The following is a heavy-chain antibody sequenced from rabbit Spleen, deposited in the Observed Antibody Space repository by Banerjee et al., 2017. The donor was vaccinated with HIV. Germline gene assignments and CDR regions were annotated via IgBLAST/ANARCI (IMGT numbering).Heavy chain of an antibody. J-gene: IGHJ6*01. CDR1: AFDFSSGG. CDR3: ARDSSSSFSSYGMDL. Sequence: QDHLVESGGGLVQPGGSLKLSCKASAFDFSSGGVSWVRQAPGKGLEWITCINMVTGKSVYANWAKGRFIMSRTSSTKVTLQMTSLTAADTATYFCARDSSSSFSSYGMDLWGPGTLVTVS. D-gene: IGHD1-1*01. CDR2: INMVTGKS. V-gene: IGHV1S45*01.